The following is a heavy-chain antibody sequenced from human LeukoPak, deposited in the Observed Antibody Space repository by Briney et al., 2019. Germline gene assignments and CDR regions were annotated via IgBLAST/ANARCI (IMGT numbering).Heavy chain of an antibody. J-gene: IGHJ5*01. CDR1: GFSVGGYY. CDR3: VRGPSGNPSDS. Sequence: GGSLRLSCAASGFSVGGYYMSWVRQTPEKGLEWVSVTWTAGSTNHADSVEGRFTVSRDNSKNTLFLQMNSLRAEDTGVYYCVRGPSGNPSDSWGQGTLVTVSS. V-gene: IGHV3-66*01. CDR2: TWTAGST. D-gene: IGHD1-14*01.